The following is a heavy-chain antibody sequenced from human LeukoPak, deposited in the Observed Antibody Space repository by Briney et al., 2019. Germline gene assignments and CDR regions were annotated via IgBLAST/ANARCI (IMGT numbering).Heavy chain of an antibody. V-gene: IGHV4-38-2*02. CDR2: IDGSGTS. Sequence: AETLSLTCTVSGYSISSGYLWGWIRQPPGKGLEWIGSIDGSGTSYYNPSLKSRVTISIDTSKSQFSLKLSSVTAADTAVYYCAGIDNGGRGDAFDIWGQGTMITVSS. D-gene: IGHD4-23*01. J-gene: IGHJ3*02. CDR3: AGIDNGGRGDAFDI. CDR1: GYSISSGYL.